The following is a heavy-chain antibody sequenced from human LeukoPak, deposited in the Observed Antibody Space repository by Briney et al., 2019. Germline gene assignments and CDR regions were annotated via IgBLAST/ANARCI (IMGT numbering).Heavy chain of an antibody. CDR1: GGSISSGDYY. CDR2: IYYSGGT. CDR3: ARYTYCSSTSCYRKEFDY. J-gene: IGHJ4*02. V-gene: IGHV4-30-4*01. D-gene: IGHD2-2*02. Sequence: SQTLSLTCTVSGGSISSGDYYWSWIRQPPGKGLEWIGYIYYSGGTYYNPSLKSRVTISVDTSKNQFSLKLSSVTAADTAVYYCARYTYCSSTSCYRKEFDYWGQGTLVTVSS.